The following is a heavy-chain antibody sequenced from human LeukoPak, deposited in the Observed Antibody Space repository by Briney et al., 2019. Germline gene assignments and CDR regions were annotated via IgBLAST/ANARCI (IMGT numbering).Heavy chain of an antibody. CDR3: ADPFGDAFDI. V-gene: IGHV3-74*01. CDR2: INHDGSST. D-gene: IGHD3-3*01. Sequence: GGSLRLSCAASGFTFSNYWMHWVRQAPGKGLVWVSHINHDGSSTTYADSAKGRFTISRDNAKNTLYLQMNSLRAEDTAVYYCADPFGDAFDIWGQGTMVTVSS. CDR1: GFTFSNYW. J-gene: IGHJ3*02.